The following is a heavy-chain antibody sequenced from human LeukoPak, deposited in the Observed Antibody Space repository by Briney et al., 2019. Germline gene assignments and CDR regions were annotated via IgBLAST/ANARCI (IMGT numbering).Heavy chain of an antibody. Sequence: GGSLRLSCAASGFTFSSYAMSWVRQAPGKGLEWVSYISRSSSDTNYADSVKGRFTISRDNAKNSLYLQMNSLRAEDTAVYYCASGGPVTTYDFDYWGQGTLVTVSS. J-gene: IGHJ4*02. CDR3: ASGGPVTTYDFDY. CDR2: ISRSSSDT. CDR1: GFTFSSYA. V-gene: IGHV3-21*05. D-gene: IGHD4-17*01.